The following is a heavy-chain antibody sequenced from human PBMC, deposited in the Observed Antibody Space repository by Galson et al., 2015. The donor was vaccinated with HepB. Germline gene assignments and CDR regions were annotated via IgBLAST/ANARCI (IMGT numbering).Heavy chain of an antibody. Sequence: SLRLSCAASGFTFDDYTMHWVRQAPEKGLEWVSLIRWDGGSTHYTDSVKGRFTISRDNSKNSLYLQMNSLRTEDTALYYCAKEGYSYGYGYYFDCWGQGTLVTVSS. CDR3: AKEGYSYGYGYYFDC. V-gene: IGHV3-43*01. D-gene: IGHD5-18*01. J-gene: IGHJ4*02. CDR1: GFTFDDYT. CDR2: IRWDGGST.